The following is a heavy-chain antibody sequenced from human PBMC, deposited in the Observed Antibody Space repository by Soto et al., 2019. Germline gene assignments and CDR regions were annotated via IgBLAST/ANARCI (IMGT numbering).Heavy chain of an antibody. CDR3: ARGASSPLDEYYFDY. CDR1: GVSISSYY. J-gene: IGHJ4*02. V-gene: IGHV4-59*01. D-gene: IGHD6-6*01. CDR2: TYDSGTT. Sequence: QVQLQESGPGLVKPSETLSLTCTVSGVSISSYYWNWIRQPPGKRLEWIGHTYDSGTTNYSPSLKSRITMSVDTSKNQFSLKLSSVTAADTAVYYCARGASSPLDEYYFDYWGQGTLVTVSS.